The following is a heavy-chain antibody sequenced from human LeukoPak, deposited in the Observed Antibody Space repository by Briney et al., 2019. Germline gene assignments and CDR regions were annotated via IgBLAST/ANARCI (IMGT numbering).Heavy chain of an antibody. Sequence: GGSLRLSCAASGFTFSSYGMHWVRQAPGKGLEWVAFIRYDGSNKYYADSVKGRFTISRDNAKNSLYLQMNSLRAEDTAVYYCARDRAGNADYWGQGTLVTVSS. CDR1: GFTFSSYG. V-gene: IGHV3-30*02. CDR3: ARDRAGNADY. J-gene: IGHJ4*02. D-gene: IGHD6-19*01. CDR2: IRYDGSNK.